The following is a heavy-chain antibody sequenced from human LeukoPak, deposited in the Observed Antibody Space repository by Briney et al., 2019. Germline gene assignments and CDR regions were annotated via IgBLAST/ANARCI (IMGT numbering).Heavy chain of an antibody. CDR2: INPNSGGT. CDR3: ARAPPSSLFSPLYYFDY. J-gene: IGHJ4*02. Sequence: ASVKVSCKASGYTFTGYYMHWVRQAPGQGLEWMGWINPNSGGTNYAQKFQGRVTMTRDTSISTAYMELSRLRSDDTAVYYCARAPPSSLFSPLYYFDYWGQGTLVTVSS. V-gene: IGHV1-2*02. CDR1: GYTFTGYY. D-gene: IGHD6-6*01.